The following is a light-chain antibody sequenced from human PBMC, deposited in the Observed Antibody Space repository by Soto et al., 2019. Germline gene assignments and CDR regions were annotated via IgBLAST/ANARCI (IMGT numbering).Light chain of an antibody. V-gene: IGKV1-5*01. Sequence: DIQMTQSPSTLSASVGDRVTITCRASQTISSWLAWYQQKPGKAPKLLIYDASSLESGVPSRFSGSGSGAEFTLTISSLQPGDFATYYCQQYNSYPWTFGQGTKVDI. CDR2: DAS. J-gene: IGKJ1*01. CDR3: QQYNSYPWT. CDR1: QTISSW.